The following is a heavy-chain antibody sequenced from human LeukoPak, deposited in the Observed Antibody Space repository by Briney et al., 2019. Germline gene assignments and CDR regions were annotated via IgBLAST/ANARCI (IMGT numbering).Heavy chain of an antibody. Sequence: SETLSLTCTVSGYSISSGYYWGWVRQPPGKGLEWIGSIYHSGSTYYNPSLKSRVTISVDTSKNQFSLKLSSVTAADTAVYYCARLTSSWYQDWYFDLWGRGTLVTVSS. V-gene: IGHV4-38-2*02. CDR2: IYHSGST. D-gene: IGHD6-13*01. CDR1: GYSISSGYY. J-gene: IGHJ2*01. CDR3: ARLTSSWYQDWYFDL.